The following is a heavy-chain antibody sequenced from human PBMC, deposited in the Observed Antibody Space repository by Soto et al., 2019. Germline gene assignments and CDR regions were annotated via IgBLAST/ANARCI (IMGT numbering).Heavy chain of an antibody. CDR3: ARGSGYDLPLSLGCYYGMDV. J-gene: IGHJ6*02. CDR2: INPNSGGT. CDR1: GYTFTGYY. V-gene: IGHV1-2*02. Sequence: GASVKVSCKASGYTFTGYYMHWVRQAPGQGLEWMGWINPNSGGTNYAQKFQGRVTMTRDTSISTAYMELSRLRSDDTAVYYCARGSGYDLPLSLGCYYGMDVWGQGTTVTVSS. D-gene: IGHD5-12*01.